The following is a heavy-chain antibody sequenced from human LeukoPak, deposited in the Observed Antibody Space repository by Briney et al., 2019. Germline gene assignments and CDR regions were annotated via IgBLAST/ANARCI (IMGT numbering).Heavy chain of an antibody. J-gene: IGHJ4*02. D-gene: IGHD1-20*01. V-gene: IGHV4-39*01. Sequence: PSVTLSLTCTVSGGSISSSSYYWGWIRQPPGKGLEWIGSIYYSGSTYYNPSLKSRVTISVDTSKNQFSLKLSSVTAADTAVYYCARRRITGTTVFDYWGQGTLVTVSS. CDR2: IYYSGST. CDR1: GGSISSSSYY. CDR3: ARRRITGTTVFDY.